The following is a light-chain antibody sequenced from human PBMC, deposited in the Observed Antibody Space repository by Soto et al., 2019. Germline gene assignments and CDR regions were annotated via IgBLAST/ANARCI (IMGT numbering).Light chain of an antibody. J-gene: IGKJ4*01. CDR2: LGS. V-gene: IGKV2-28*01. CDR1: QSLLYSNGYNY. CDR3: MQALQFPLT. Sequence: DIVMTQSPLSLPVTPGEPASISCRSSQSLLYSNGYNYLDWYLQKPGQSPQLLIYLGSNRASGVPDRFSGTGSGTDFTLKISRVVADDVGVYYCMQALQFPLTFGGGTKVEIK.